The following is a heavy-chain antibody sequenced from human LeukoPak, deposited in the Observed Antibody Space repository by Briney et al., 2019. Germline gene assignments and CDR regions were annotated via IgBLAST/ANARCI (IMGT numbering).Heavy chain of an antibody. CDR3: ARLDDYTLDY. CDR2: IYPDDSDT. D-gene: IGHD4-11*01. V-gene: IGHV5-51*01. CDR1: GYSFTTYW. Sequence: GESLKISGKGSGYSFTTYWSGWVRQIPGKGLDWMGIIYPDDSDTRSSPSFRGQVTISADKSISTAYLQWSSLKASDSAMYYCARLDDYTLDYWGQGTLVTVSS. J-gene: IGHJ4*02.